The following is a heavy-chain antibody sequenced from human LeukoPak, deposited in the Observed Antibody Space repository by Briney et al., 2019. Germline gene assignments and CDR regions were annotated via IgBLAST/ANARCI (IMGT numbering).Heavy chain of an antibody. Sequence: KTGGPLRLSCAASGFTFSSYSMNWVRQAPGKGLEWVSSISSSSSYIYYADSVKGRFTISRDNAKNSLYLQMNSLRAEDTAVYYCARDYYDSSGYAGGLDYWGQGTLVTVSS. CDR1: GFTFSSYS. J-gene: IGHJ4*02. CDR3: ARDYYDSSGYAGGLDY. V-gene: IGHV3-21*01. D-gene: IGHD3-22*01. CDR2: ISSSSSYI.